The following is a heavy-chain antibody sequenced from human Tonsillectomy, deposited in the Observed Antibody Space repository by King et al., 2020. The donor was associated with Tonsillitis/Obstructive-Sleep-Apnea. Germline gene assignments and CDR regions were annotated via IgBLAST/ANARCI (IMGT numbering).Heavy chain of an antibody. V-gene: IGHV3-30*04. D-gene: IGHD1-26*01. CDR2: ISYDGSNK. Sequence: QVQLVESGGGVVQPGRSLRLSCAASGFTFSSYAMHWVRQAPGKGLEWVAVISYDGSNKYYADSVKGRFTISRDNSKNTLYLQMNSLRAEDTAVYYCARANSGSYSGQGAFDIWGQGKMVTVSS. CDR3: ARANSGSYSGQGAFDI. J-gene: IGHJ3*02. CDR1: GFTFSSYA.